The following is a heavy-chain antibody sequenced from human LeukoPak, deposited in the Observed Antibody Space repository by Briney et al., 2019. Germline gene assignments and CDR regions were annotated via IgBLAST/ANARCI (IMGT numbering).Heavy chain of an antibody. Sequence: GGSLRLSCAASGFSFSSYSMTWVRQAPGKGLEWISHISASGDIKEYADFLRGRFTISRDNARKSLYLEMNSLRAEDTAVYYCGIPVTKDDYYYNMDVWGQGTTVAVSS. CDR3: GIPVTKDDYYYNMDV. V-gene: IGHV3-48*04. J-gene: IGHJ6*03. D-gene: IGHD4-17*01. CDR1: GFSFSSYS. CDR2: ISASGDIK.